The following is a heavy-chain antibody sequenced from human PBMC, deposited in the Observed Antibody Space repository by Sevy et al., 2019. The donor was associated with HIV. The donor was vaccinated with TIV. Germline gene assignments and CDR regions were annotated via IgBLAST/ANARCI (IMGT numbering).Heavy chain of an antibody. Sequence: SETLSLTCTVSGGSITRSNYYWGWIRQPPGKGLEWVGSITDTGITYYNPSFKSRVTIYRDTSKNQFSLKLNSVTVADTTIYYCASSAIAVAGRDAFDIWGQGKLVTVSS. J-gene: IGHJ3*02. V-gene: IGHV4-39*01. CDR3: ASSAIAVAGRDAFDI. D-gene: IGHD6-19*01. CDR2: ITDTGIT. CDR1: GGSITRSNYY.